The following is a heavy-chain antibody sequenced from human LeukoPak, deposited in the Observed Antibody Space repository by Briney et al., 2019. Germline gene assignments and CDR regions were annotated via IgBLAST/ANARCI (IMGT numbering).Heavy chain of an antibody. V-gene: IGHV1-69*13. D-gene: IGHD1-26*01. CDR2: IIPIFGTA. Sequence: SVKVSCKASGGTFSSYAISWVRQAPGQGLEWMGGIIPIFGTANYAQKFQGRVTITADESTSTAYMELSSLRSEDTAVYYCARERVGATLNWFDPWGQGTLVTVSS. CDR3: ARERVGATLNWFDP. J-gene: IGHJ5*02. CDR1: GGTFSSYA.